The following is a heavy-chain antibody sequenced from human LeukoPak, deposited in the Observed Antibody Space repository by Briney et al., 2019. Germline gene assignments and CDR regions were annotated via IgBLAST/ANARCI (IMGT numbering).Heavy chain of an antibody. CDR3: AKDSAARPSLAFDI. D-gene: IGHD6-6*01. J-gene: IGHJ3*02. CDR2: ISYDGSNK. CDR1: GFTFSSYA. V-gene: IGHV3-30-3*01. Sequence: GRSLRLSCAASGFTFSSYAMHWVRQAPGKGLEWVAVISYDGSNKYYADSVKGRFTISRDNSKNTLYLQMNSLRAEDTAVYYCAKDSAARPSLAFDIWGQGTMVTVSS.